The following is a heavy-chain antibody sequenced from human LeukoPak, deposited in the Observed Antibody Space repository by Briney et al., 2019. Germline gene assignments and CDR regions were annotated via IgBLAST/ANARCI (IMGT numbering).Heavy chain of an antibody. Sequence: PGGSLRLSCAASGFTVSSNYMSWVRQAPGKGLEWVSVIYSGGSTYYADSVKGRFTISRDNSKNTLYLQMNSLRAEDTAVYYCAKESRTAGKGDSDAFDIWGQGTMVTVSS. CDR2: IYSGGST. V-gene: IGHV3-66*01. D-gene: IGHD6-13*01. CDR1: GFTVSSNY. CDR3: AKESRTAGKGDSDAFDI. J-gene: IGHJ3*02.